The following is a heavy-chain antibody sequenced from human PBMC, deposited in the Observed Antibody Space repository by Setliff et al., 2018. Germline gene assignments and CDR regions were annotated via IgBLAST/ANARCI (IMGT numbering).Heavy chain of an antibody. CDR3: ARENMAKNFWGEHSDY. D-gene: IGHD3-3*01. J-gene: IGHJ4*02. CDR1: GYAFTTYY. CDR2: INPSDGST. Sequence: ASVKVSCKASGYAFTTYYMHWVRQAPGQGLEWIGVINPSDGSTTYAQKFQGRVTMTRDASTNTVYMQLSSLRSEDTAVYYCARENMAKNFWGEHSDYWGQGTLVTVSS. V-gene: IGHV1-46*01.